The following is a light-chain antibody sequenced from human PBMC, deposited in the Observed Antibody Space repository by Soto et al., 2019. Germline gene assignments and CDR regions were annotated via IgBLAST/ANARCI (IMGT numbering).Light chain of an antibody. V-gene: IGLV1-40*01. CDR3: QSYDSSLSGSEV. J-gene: IGLJ1*01. CDR2: GNS. CDR1: SSNIGNND. Sequence: QSVLTQPPSVSAAPGQKVTISCSGSSSNIGNNDVHWYQQLPGTAPKLLIYGNSNRPSGVPDRFSGSKSGTSASLAITGLQAEDEADYYCQSYDSSLSGSEVFGTGTKVTVL.